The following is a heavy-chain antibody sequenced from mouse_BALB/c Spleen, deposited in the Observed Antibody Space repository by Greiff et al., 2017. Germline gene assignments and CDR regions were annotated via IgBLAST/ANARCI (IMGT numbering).Heavy chain of an antibody. CDR2: ISSGGSYT. D-gene: IGHD4-1*01. V-gene: IGHV5-9-4*01. CDR1: GFTFSSYA. Sequence: EVQLVESGGGLVKPGGSLKLSCAASGFTFSSYAMSWVRQSPEKRLEWVAEISSGGSYTYYPDTVTGRFTISRDNAKNTLYLEMSSLRSEDTAMYYCARENWDVSWFAYWGQGTLVTVSA. J-gene: IGHJ3*01. CDR3: ARENWDVSWFAY.